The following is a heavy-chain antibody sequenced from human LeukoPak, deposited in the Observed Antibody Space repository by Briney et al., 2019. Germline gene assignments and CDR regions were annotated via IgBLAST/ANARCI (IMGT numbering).Heavy chain of an antibody. CDR3: AKDPYHDSSGYYPSGYFDY. Sequence: GGSLRLSCAASGFTFSSYAMGWVRQAPGKGLEWVSAISGSGGSTYYADSVKGRFTISRDNSKNTLYLQMNSLRAEDTAVYYCAKDPYHDSSGYYPSGYFDYWGQGTLVTVSS. D-gene: IGHD3-22*01. CDR1: GFTFSSYA. V-gene: IGHV3-23*01. CDR2: ISGSGGST. J-gene: IGHJ4*02.